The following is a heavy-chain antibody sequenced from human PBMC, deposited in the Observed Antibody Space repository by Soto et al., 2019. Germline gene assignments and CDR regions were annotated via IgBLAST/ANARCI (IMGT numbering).Heavy chain of an antibody. V-gene: IGHV1-3*01. CDR2: IKAGNGNT. Sequence: QVHLVQSGAEVKNPGASVRVSCKASGYTFINYGMHWVRQAPGQSLEWMGWIKAGNGNTEYSQNFQGRVTITRDTSASTAYTELSSLGSEDTAVYYCARDVGDCSGVTCYSYYYYMDVWGKGTTVTVSS. CDR1: GYTFINYG. D-gene: IGHD2-15*01. J-gene: IGHJ6*03. CDR3: ARDVGDCSGVTCYSYYYYMDV.